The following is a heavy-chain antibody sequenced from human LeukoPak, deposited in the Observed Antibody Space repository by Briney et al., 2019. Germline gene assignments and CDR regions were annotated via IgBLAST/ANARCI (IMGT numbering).Heavy chain of an antibody. V-gene: IGHV3-21*01. CDR3: ARSDDYGDYIVDY. J-gene: IGHJ4*02. CDR2: ITSSSGYI. Sequence: KPGGSLRLSCAASGFTFSSYAMNWVRQAPGKGLEWVSSITSSSGYIYYADSMKGRFTTSRDNAKNSLYLQMNSLRAEDTAVYYCARSDDYGDYIVDYWGQGTLVTVSS. D-gene: IGHD4-17*01. CDR1: GFTFSSYA.